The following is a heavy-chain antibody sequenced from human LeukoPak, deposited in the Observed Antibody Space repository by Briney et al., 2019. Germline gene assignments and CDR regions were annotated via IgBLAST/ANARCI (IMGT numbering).Heavy chain of an antibody. J-gene: IGHJ6*03. CDR2: IDHSGST. Sequence: SETLSLTCTVSGCTISSSSYYWGWIGQPPGKELEWIGEIDHSGSTNYNPSINSLITITVDTSNNHYLLMLSSATAADTAVYFCARGRVSSSTWYSTYYYYFYMDVWGKGTTVTVSS. CDR3: ARGRVSSSTWYSTYYYYFYMDV. V-gene: IGHV4-39*07. D-gene: IGHD6-13*01. CDR1: GCTISSSSYY.